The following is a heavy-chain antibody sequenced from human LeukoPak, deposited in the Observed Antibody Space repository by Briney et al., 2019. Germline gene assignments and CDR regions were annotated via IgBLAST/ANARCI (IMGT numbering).Heavy chain of an antibody. CDR3: ARDSVWAFDI. D-gene: IGHD3-16*01. CDR2: IYSGGST. J-gene: IGHJ3*02. CDR1: GFTVSSNY. Sequence: GGSLRLSCAASGFTVSSNYMSWVRQAPGKGLEWVSVIYSGGSTYYADSVKGRFTISRDNAESSLYLQMNSLRDEDTAVYYCARDSVWAFDIWGQGTMVTVSS. V-gene: IGHV3-53*01.